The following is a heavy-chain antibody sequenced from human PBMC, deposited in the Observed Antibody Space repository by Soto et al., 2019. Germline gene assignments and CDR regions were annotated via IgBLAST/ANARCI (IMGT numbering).Heavy chain of an antibody. Sequence: QVQLVQSGAEEKKPGASVKVSCKASGYTFTSYAMHWVRQAPGQRLEWMGWINAGNGNTKYPQKFQGRVTIPRDTSATTANMKLSSLRSEDTAVNYWARSFWGVTALNSWGQGTLVTVSS. CDR2: INAGNGNT. D-gene: IGHD2-21*02. V-gene: IGHV1-3*05. J-gene: IGHJ4*02. CDR1: GYTFTSYA. CDR3: ARSFWGVTALNS.